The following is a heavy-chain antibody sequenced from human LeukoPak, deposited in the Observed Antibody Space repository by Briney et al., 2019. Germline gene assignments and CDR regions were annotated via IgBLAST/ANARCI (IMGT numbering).Heavy chain of an antibody. Sequence: PGGSLRLSCAASGFTFSSYAMSWVRQAPGKGLEWVSAISGSGGSTYYADSVKGRITISRDNSKNTLYLQMNSLRAEDTAVYYCAKDEYCSSTSCYPTFDYWGQGTLVTVSS. J-gene: IGHJ4*02. CDR1: GFTFSSYA. CDR2: ISGSGGST. D-gene: IGHD2-2*01. V-gene: IGHV3-23*01. CDR3: AKDEYCSSTSCYPTFDY.